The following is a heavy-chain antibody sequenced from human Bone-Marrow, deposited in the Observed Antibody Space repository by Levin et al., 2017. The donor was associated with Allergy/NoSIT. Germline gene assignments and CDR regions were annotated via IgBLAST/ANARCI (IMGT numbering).Heavy chain of an antibody. V-gene: IGHV4-59*08. Sequence: SETLSLTCTVSGGSIGDYYWSWFRQSPGRGLEWIGYVYYTGSTEYNPSLESRVTISVDTSKNQLSLRLNSVTATDTAVYYCARKFARSGAFEIWGQGTTVSVS. CDR1: GGSIGDYY. J-gene: IGHJ3*02. CDR3: ARKFARSGAFEI. D-gene: IGHD6-6*01. CDR2: VYYTGST.